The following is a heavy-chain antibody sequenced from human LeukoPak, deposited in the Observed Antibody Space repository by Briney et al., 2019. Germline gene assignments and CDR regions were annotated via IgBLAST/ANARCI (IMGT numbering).Heavy chain of an antibody. D-gene: IGHD6-6*01. V-gene: IGHV1-46*01. CDR3: ARDRGSSSTFDY. J-gene: IGHJ4*02. CDR1: GYTLTSYG. CDR2: INPSGGST. Sequence: ASVKVSCKASGYTLTSYGISWVRQAPGQGLEWMGIINPSGGSTSYAQKFQGRVTMTRDMSTSTVYMELSSLRSEDTAVYYCARDRGSSSTFDYWGQGTLVTVSS.